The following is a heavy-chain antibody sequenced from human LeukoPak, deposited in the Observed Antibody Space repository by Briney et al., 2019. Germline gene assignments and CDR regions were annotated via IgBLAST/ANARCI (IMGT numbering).Heavy chain of an antibody. CDR1: GFTFSDSA. Sequence: PGGSLRLSCAASGFTFSDSALHWVRQASGKGLEWVGRIKGKSKNYATAYAASVKGRFTISRDNSKNTLYLQMNSLRAEDTAVYSCAKGRYHGSGSYLNSHDYWGQGTLVTVSS. D-gene: IGHD3-10*01. V-gene: IGHV3-73*01. CDR2: IKGKSKNYAT. CDR3: AKGRYHGSGSYLNSHDY. J-gene: IGHJ4*02.